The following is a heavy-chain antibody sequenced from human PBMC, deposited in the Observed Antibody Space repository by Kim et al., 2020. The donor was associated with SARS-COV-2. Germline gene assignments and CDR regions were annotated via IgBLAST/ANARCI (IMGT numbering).Heavy chain of an antibody. CDR2: INHSGST. D-gene: IGHD3-9*01. CDR3: ARGGTLRYFDWLDY. V-gene: IGHV4-34*01. CDR1: GGSFSGYY. J-gene: IGHJ4*02. Sequence: SETLSLTCAVYGGSFSGYYWSWIRQPPGKGLEWIGEINHSGSTNYNPSRKSRVTISVDTSKNQFSLRLSSVTATDTAVYYCARGGTLRYFDWLDYWGQGTLVTVSS.